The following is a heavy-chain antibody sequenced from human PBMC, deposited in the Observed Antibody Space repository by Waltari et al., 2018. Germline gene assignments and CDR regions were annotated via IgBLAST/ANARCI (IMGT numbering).Heavy chain of an antibody. CDR3: AKDGDYSLTEYDAFDV. J-gene: IGHJ3*01. V-gene: IGHV3-30*02. D-gene: IGHD4-17*01. CDR1: GFIFSSHG. Sequence: VQLLESGGGVVQPGGSLRLSCAASGFIFSSHGVHWGRQVPGKGLEWVALMSFDGKKIFDADSVRGRFTISRDNSNNIVFLQMNSLRPEDSGVYYCAKDGDYSLTEYDAFDVWGQGTVVTVSP. CDR2: MSFDGKKI.